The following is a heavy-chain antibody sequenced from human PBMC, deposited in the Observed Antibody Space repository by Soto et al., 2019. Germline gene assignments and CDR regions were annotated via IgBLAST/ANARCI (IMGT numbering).Heavy chain of an antibody. CDR1: GFSFSNYW. Sequence: GGSLRLSCAASGFSFSNYWMNWVRQAPGKGLVWVSRINGDGSSTSYADSVKGRFTISRDNAKNTLYLQMNSLRADDTAVYYCARGSPTGGNWFDPWGQGTLVTVSS. J-gene: IGHJ5*02. CDR3: ARGSPTGGNWFDP. D-gene: IGHD3-10*01. CDR2: INGDGSST. V-gene: IGHV3-74*01.